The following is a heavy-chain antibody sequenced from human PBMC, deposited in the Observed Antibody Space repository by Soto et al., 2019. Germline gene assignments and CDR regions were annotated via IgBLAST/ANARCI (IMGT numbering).Heavy chain of an antibody. CDR3: ARVVKGDY. CDR2: INHSGST. J-gene: IGHJ4*02. D-gene: IGHD2-15*01. Sequence: PGGSLRLSCAASGFTFSSYGMHWIRQPPGKGLEWIGEINHSGSTNYNPSLKSRVTISVDTSKNQFSLKLSSVTAADSAVYYCARVVKGDYWGQGTMVTVSA. CDR1: GFTFSSYG. V-gene: IGHV4-34*08.